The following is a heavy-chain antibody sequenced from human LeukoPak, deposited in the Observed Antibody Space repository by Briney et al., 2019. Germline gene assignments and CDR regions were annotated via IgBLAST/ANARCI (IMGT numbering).Heavy chain of an antibody. D-gene: IGHD3-10*01. CDR2: IYTSGST. J-gene: IGHJ5*02. CDR1: GGSISSSSYY. Sequence: SETLSLTCTVSGGSISSSSYYWSWIRQPAGKGLEWIGRIYTSGSTNYNPSLKSRVTISVDTSKNQFSLKLSSVTAADTAVYYCARGSMFGFGELLPWGQGTLVTVSS. CDR3: ARGSMFGFGELLP. V-gene: IGHV4-61*02.